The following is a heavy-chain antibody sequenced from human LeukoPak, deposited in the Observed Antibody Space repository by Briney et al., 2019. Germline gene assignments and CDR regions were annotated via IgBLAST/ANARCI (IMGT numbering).Heavy chain of an antibody. CDR1: GFTFSSYA. CDR3: ARGGSAWYFDY. Sequence: GSLRLSCAASGFTFSSYAIHWVRQAPGKGLEWVAVISYDGSNKYYADSVKGRFTISRDNSKNTLYLQMNSLRAEDTAVYCCARGGSAWYFDYWGQGTLVTVSS. D-gene: IGHD6-19*01. J-gene: IGHJ4*02. V-gene: IGHV3-30-3*01. CDR2: ISYDGSNK.